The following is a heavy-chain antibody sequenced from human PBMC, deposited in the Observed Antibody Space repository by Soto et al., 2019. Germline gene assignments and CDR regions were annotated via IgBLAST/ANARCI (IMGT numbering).Heavy chain of an antibody. CDR1: GFTFSSYG. CDR2: IWYDGSNK. Sequence: PGGSLRLSCAASGFTFSSYGMHWVRQAPGKGLEWVAVIWYDGSNKYYADSVKGRFTISRDNSKNTLYLQMNSLRAEDTAVYYCARDGEVLRYFDWLLPLDYWGQGTLDTVSS. CDR3: ARDGEVLRYFDWLLPLDY. V-gene: IGHV3-33*01. D-gene: IGHD3-9*01. J-gene: IGHJ4*02.